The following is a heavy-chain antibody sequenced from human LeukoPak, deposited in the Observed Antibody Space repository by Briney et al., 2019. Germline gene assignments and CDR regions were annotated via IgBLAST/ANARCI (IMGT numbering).Heavy chain of an antibody. CDR1: GFTFSSYW. V-gene: IGHV3-7*03. CDR3: ASFSGYSSGWYYFDY. Sequence: SGGSLRLSCAASGFTFSSYWMNWARPAPGKGLEWVASINHNGNVNYYVDSVKGRFTISRDNAKNSLYLQMSNLRAEDTAVYYCASFSGYSSGWYYFDYWGQGTLVTVSS. CDR2: INHNGNVN. J-gene: IGHJ4*02. D-gene: IGHD6-19*01.